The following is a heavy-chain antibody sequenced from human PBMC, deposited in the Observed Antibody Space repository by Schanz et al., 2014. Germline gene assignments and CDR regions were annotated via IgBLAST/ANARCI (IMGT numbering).Heavy chain of an antibody. V-gene: IGHV3-30*18. D-gene: IGHD3-16*01. Sequence: QVQLVESGGGVVQPGRSLRLSCAASGFIFSSYGMHWVRQAPGKGLEWVAVISYDGNNKYFADSVKGRFTISRDNSKNTLYLQMNSLRAEDTAVYYCAKDLYNYGIFDSWGHGTLVNVSS. J-gene: IGHJ5*01. CDR3: AKDLYNYGIFDS. CDR1: GFIFSSYG. CDR2: ISYDGNNK.